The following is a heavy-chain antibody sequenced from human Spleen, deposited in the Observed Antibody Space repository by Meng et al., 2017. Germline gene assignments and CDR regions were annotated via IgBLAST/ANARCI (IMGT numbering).Heavy chain of an antibody. CDR3: AREDSRGLNFDS. Sequence: QVQLQESGPGLVKPSQTLSLTCSVSGGSISSGDYFWSWIRQPPGKGLEWIGCISYSGSTYYDPSLKSRASISVDTSKNQFSLKLSSVTVADTAMYYCAREDSRGLNFDSWGKGTLVTVSS. J-gene: IGHJ4*02. D-gene: IGHD3-22*01. CDR2: ISYSGST. CDR1: GGSISSGDYF. V-gene: IGHV4-30-4*01.